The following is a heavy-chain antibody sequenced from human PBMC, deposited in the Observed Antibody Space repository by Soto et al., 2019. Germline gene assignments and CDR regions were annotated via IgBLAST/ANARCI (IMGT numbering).Heavy chain of an antibody. Sequence: EVRLLESGGGLEQPGGSLRLSCTPSGFTFDNFAMSWVRQAPGRGLEWVSAISGGGGGKYYADSVKGRFIISRDNSKNTVYLQLNGLRTEDTAVYYCAKDVHYDSSGGLDYWGQGTLVTVSS. V-gene: IGHV3-23*01. J-gene: IGHJ4*02. CDR3: AKDVHYDSSGGLDY. CDR1: GFTFDNFA. D-gene: IGHD3-22*01. CDR2: ISGGGGGK.